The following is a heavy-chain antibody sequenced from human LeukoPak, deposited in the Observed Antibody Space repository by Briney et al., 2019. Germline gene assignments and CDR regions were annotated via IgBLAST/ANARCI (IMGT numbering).Heavy chain of an antibody. J-gene: IGHJ3*02. V-gene: IGHV1-8*01. CDR3: ARVGAGDAFDI. CDR2: MNPNSGNT. CDR1: GYTFTSYD. D-gene: IGHD1-26*01. Sequence: GSVKVSCKASGYTFTSYDINWVRQATGQGLEWMGWMNPNSGNTGYAQKFQGRVTITRNTSISTAYVELSSLRSEDAAVYYCARVGAGDAFDIWGEGTMVTVSS.